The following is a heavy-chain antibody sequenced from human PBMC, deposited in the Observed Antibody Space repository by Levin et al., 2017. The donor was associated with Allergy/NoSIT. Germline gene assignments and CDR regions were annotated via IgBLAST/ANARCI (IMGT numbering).Heavy chain of an antibody. CDR3: ARDDSSMAVTGTVVAS. J-gene: IGHJ4*02. CDR1: GFTFSSYG. D-gene: IGHD6-19*01. V-gene: IGHV3-33*01. Sequence: PGGSLRLSCAASGFTFSSYGMHWVRQTPGKGLEWVAIIWYDGSNEFYADSVKGRFTISRDNTQNTLYLQMNSLRGEDTAVYFCARDDSSMAVTGTVVASWGQGTLVTVSS. CDR2: IWYDGSNE.